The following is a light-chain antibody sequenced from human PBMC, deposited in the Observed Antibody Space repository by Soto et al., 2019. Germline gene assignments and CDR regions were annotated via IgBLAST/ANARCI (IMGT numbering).Light chain of an antibody. CDR1: QSVSSSY. J-gene: IGKJ2*01. CDR2: GAS. Sequence: EIVLTQSPGTLSLSPGERATLSCRASQSVSSSYLAWYQQKPGQAPRLLIYGASSRATVIPDRFSGSGSGTEFTLTISRVEPEDFALYYSVQISAPPSYTFGQGNKLEIK. CDR3: VQISAPPSYT. V-gene: IGKV3-20*01.